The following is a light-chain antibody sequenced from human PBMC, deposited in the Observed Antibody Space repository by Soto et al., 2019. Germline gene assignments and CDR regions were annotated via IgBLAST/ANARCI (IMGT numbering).Light chain of an antibody. CDR3: LQDYNYPWT. Sequence: AIQMTQSPSSLSASVGDRVTITCRASQDIRSDLAWYQQKPGKAPKLLIYAASGLQSGVPSRFSGSESGTDFTLTISSLQPEDFATYYCLQDYNYPWTFGQGTKVDI. CDR2: AAS. V-gene: IGKV1-6*01. J-gene: IGKJ1*01. CDR1: QDIRSD.